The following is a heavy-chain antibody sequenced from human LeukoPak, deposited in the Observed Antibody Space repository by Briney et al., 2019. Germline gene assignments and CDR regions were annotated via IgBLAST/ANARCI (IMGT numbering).Heavy chain of an antibody. CDR1: GYTLTELS. Sequence: ASVKVSCKVSGYTLTELSMHWVRQATGQGLEWMGWMNPNSGNTGYAQKFQGRVTMTRNTSISTAYMELSSLRSEDTAVYYCARGKYSSGWRSNWLDPWGQGTLVTVSS. V-gene: IGHV1-8*01. D-gene: IGHD6-19*01. CDR2: MNPNSGNT. CDR3: ARGKYSSGWRSNWLDP. J-gene: IGHJ5*02.